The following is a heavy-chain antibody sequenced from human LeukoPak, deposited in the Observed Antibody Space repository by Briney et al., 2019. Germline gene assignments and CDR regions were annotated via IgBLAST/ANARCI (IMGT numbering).Heavy chain of an antibody. V-gene: IGHV1-18*01. CDR3: ARGLTLYPFDY. CDR2: ISVYNGNT. D-gene: IGHD3-16*01. CDR1: GYTFSSYG. J-gene: IGHJ4*02. Sequence: GASVKVSYKASGYTFSSYGISWVRQAPGQGLEWMGWISVYNGNTDYAQKVQGRVTMTTDTYTSTAYMELKNLRSDATAVYYCARGLTLYPFDYWGQGTLVTVSS.